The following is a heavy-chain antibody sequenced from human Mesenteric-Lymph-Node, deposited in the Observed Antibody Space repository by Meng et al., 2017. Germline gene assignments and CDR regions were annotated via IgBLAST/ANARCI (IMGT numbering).Heavy chain of an antibody. CDR1: GFTFSSYA. J-gene: IGHJ4*02. CDR2: LTGSGRGT. Sequence: GGSLRLSCAASGFTFSSYAMSWVRQAPGKGLEWVSSLTGSGRGTYYADSVKGRFSISRDNPKNTLYLQMNSLRAEDTAVYYCTQRGNRGDYDSDDNWGQGTLVTVSS. CDR3: TQRGNRGDYDSDDN. D-gene: IGHD5-12*01. V-gene: IGHV3-23*01.